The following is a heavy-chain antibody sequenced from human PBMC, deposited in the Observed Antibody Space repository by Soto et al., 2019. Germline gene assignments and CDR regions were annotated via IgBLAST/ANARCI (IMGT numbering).Heavy chain of an antibody. CDR2: ISGSGGST. V-gene: IGHV3-23*01. Sequence: PGGSLRLSCAASGFTFSSYAMSWVRQAPGKGLEWVSAISGSGGSTYYADSVKGRFTISRDNSKNTLYLQMNSLRAEDTAVYYCAKDPYLRGYYGSGSYYHWGQGTLVTVSS. J-gene: IGHJ5*02. D-gene: IGHD3-10*01. CDR1: GFTFSSYA. CDR3: AKDPYLRGYYGSGSYYH.